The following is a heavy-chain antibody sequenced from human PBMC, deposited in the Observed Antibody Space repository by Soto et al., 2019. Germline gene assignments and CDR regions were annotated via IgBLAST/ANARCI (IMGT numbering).Heavy chain of an antibody. CDR3: AKDQASGQGAFDS. J-gene: IGHJ4*02. V-gene: IGHV3-30*18. CDR2: ISYDGSNQ. CDR1: GFTFNIYG. Sequence: VKLVESGGGVVQPGGSLRLSCAASGFTFNIYGMHWVRQAPDKGLEWVALISYDGSNQYYADSVKGRFTISRDNSKNTLFLQIISLRADDTAVYYCAKDQASGQGAFDSWGQGTLVTVSS.